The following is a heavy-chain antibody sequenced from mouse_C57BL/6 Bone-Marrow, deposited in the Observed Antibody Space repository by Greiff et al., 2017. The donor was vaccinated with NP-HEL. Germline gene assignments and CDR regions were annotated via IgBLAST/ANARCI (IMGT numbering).Heavy chain of an antibody. CDR3: DELGRYYAMDY. D-gene: IGHD4-1*01. CDR1: GYSFTDYN. V-gene: IGHV1-39*01. Sequence: VQLKESGPELVKPGASVKISCKASGYSFTDYNMNWVKQSNGKSLEWIGVINPNYGTTSYNQKFKGKATLTVDQSSSTAYMQLNSLTAEASAVYYCDELGRYYAMDYWGQGTSVTVSS. J-gene: IGHJ4*01. CDR2: INPNYGTT.